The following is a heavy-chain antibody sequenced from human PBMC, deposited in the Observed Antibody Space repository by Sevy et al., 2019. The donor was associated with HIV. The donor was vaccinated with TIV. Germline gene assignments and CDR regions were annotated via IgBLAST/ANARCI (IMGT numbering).Heavy chain of an antibody. V-gene: IGHV3-33*01. CDR3: ASLPNNYYDRGGYSGDDAFDI. D-gene: IGHD3-22*01. CDR1: GFTLRNYG. J-gene: IGHJ3*02. CDR2: IWNDMTNK. Sequence: GGSLRLSCVASGFTLRNYGMHWVRQAPGKGLEWVATIWNDMTNKYYADSAKDRFTISRDNSKNTLYLQMNSLRAEDTALYYCASLPNNYYDRGGYSGDDAFDIWGQGTMVTVSS.